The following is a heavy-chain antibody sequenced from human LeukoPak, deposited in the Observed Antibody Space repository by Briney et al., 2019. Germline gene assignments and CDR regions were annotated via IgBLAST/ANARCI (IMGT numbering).Heavy chain of an antibody. CDR3: ARDLGYCSSTSCYALYYFDY. V-gene: IGHV1-2*02. CDR2: INPNSGGT. Sequence: ASVKVSCKASGYTFTGYYMHWVRRAPGQGLEWMGWINPNSGGTNYAQKFQGRVTMTRDTSISTAYMELSRLRSDDTAVYYCARDLGYCSSTSCYALYYFDYWGQGTLVTVSS. J-gene: IGHJ4*02. CDR1: GYTFTGYY. D-gene: IGHD2-2*01.